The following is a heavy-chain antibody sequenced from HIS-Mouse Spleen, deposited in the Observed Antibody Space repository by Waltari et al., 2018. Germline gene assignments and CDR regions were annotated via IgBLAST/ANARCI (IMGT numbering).Heavy chain of an antibody. CDR1: GLPVSSYG. V-gene: IGHV3-30*18. J-gene: IGHJ5*02. CDR2: ISYDGSNK. D-gene: IGHD6-13*01. Sequence: QVQLVESGGGVVQPGRSLRLSCAASGLPVSSYGRHWVRRAPGKGLEWVAVISYDGSNKYYADSVKGRFNISRDNSKNTLYLQMNSLRAEDTAVYYCAKEYSSSHNWFDPWGQGTLVTVSS. CDR3: AKEYSSSHNWFDP.